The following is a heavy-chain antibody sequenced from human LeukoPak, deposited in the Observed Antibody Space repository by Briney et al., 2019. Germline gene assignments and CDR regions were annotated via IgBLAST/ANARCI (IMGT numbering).Heavy chain of an antibody. Sequence: GASVKVSCKASGYSFTSYGISWVRQAPGQALEWMGWISAHNGNTKYAQEVQGRVTMTTDTSTSTAYMEMRSLRSDDTAVYYCARDLGNYFHFWGQGTLVTVSS. J-gene: IGHJ4*02. CDR1: GYSFTSYG. CDR3: ARDLGNYFHF. CDR2: ISAHNGNT. D-gene: IGHD3-10*01. V-gene: IGHV1-18*01.